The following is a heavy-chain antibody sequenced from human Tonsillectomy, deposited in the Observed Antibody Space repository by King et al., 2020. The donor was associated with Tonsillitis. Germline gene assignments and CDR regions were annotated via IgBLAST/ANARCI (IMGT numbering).Heavy chain of an antibody. Sequence: VQLVESGGGLVQPGGSLRLSCAASGFTFSTYWMHWVRQAPGKGLVWVSRINSDGSSTTYADSVKGRFTISRDNAKNTLYLQMNSLRGEDTAVYYCARVPRQHFWEAGFTWGQGTLATVSS. CDR1: GFTFSTYW. CDR2: INSDGSST. CDR3: ARVPRQHFWEAGFT. D-gene: IGHD3-3*02. V-gene: IGHV3-74*01. J-gene: IGHJ1*01.